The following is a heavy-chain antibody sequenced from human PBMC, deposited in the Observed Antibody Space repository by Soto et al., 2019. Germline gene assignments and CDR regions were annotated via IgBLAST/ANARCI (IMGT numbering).Heavy chain of an antibody. V-gene: IGHV1-24*01. CDR2: FDPEDGET. Sequence: ASVKVSCKVSGYTLTELSMHWVRQAPGKGLEWMGGFDPEDGETIYAQKFQGRVTMTEDTSTDTAYMELSSLRSEDTAVYYCATVADFWSPDAFDIWGQGTMVTVSS. J-gene: IGHJ3*02. CDR3: ATVADFWSPDAFDI. D-gene: IGHD3-3*01. CDR1: GYTLTELS.